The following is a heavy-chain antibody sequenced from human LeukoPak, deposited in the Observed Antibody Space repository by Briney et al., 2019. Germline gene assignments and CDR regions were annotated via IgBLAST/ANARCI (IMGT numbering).Heavy chain of an antibody. D-gene: IGHD3-3*01. V-gene: IGHV1-8*01. Sequence: ASVKVSCKASGYTFTSYDINWVRQATGQGLEWMGWMNPNSGNTGYAQKFQGRVTMTRNTSISTAYMELSSLRSEDTAVYYCARNPPYYDFWSDYYMDVWGKGTTVTVSS. CDR3: ARNPPYYDFWSDYYMDV. J-gene: IGHJ6*03. CDR2: MNPNSGNT. CDR1: GYTFTSYD.